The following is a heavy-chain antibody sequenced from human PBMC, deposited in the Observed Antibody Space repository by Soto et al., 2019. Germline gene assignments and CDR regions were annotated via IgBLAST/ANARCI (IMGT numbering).Heavy chain of an antibody. CDR3: ASLGGYCSSTSCPHY. D-gene: IGHD2-2*01. J-gene: IGHJ4*02. Sequence: SETLSLTCTVSGGSISSSSYYWGWIRQPPGKGLEWIGYIYYSGSTNYNPSLKSRVTISVDTSKNQFSLKLSSVTAADTAVYYCASLGGYCSSTSCPHYWGQGTLVTVSS. CDR1: GGSISSSSYY. V-gene: IGHV4-61*05. CDR2: IYYSGST.